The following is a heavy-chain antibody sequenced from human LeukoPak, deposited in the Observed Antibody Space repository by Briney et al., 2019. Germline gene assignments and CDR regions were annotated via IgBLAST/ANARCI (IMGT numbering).Heavy chain of an antibody. V-gene: IGHV4-34*01. CDR3: ARGQTYYDILTGYYTNPDFDY. J-gene: IGHJ4*02. Sequence: PSETLSLTCAVYGGSFSSYYWSWIRQPPGKGLEWIGEINHSGSTNYNPSLKSRVTISVDTSKNQFSLKLSSVTAADTAVYYCARGQTYYDILTGYYTNPDFDYWGQGTLVTVSS. D-gene: IGHD3-9*01. CDR1: GGSFSSYY. CDR2: INHSGST.